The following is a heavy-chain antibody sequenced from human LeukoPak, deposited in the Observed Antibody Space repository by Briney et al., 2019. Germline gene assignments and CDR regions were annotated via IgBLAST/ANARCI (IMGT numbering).Heavy chain of an antibody. V-gene: IGHV1-8*03. Sequence: ASVKVSCKASGYTFTSYDINWVRQATGQGLEWMGWMSPNSGSTGYAQKFQGRVTITRNTSISTAYMELSSLRSEDTAVFYCARGSGNCSGDSCYDYWGQGTLVTVSS. CDR3: ARGSGNCSGDSCYDY. CDR2: MSPNSGST. J-gene: IGHJ4*02. CDR1: GYTFTSYD. D-gene: IGHD2-15*01.